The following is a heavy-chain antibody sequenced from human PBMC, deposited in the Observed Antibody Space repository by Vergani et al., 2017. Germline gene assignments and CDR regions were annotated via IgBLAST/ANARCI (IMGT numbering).Heavy chain of an antibody. CDR2: IIPIFGTA. V-gene: IGHV1-69*01. J-gene: IGHJ4*02. D-gene: IGHD1-26*01. CDR3: ARDGGVPGGYGWVFDY. Sequence: QVQLVQSGAEVKKPGSSVKVSCKASGGTFSSYAISWVRQAPGQGLEWMGGIIPIFGTANYAQKFQGRVTITADEPTSTAYMELSSLRSEDTAVYYGARDGGVPGGYGWVFDYWGQGTLVTVSS. CDR1: GGTFSSYA.